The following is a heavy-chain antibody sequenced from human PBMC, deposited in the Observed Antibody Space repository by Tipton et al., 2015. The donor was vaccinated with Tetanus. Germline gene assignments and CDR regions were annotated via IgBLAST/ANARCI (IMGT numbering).Heavy chain of an antibody. CDR3: ARDDRYYDSSGYYGYYYYGMDV. J-gene: IGHJ6*02. CDR2: IYSGGST. D-gene: IGHD3-22*01. V-gene: IGHV3-53*01. Sequence: SLRLSCAASGFTVSSNYRSWVRQAPGKGLEWVSVIYSGGSTYYADSVKGRFTISRDNSKNTLYLQMNSLRAEDTAVYYCARDDRYYDSSGYYGYYYYGMDVWGQGTTVTVSS. CDR1: GFTVSSNY.